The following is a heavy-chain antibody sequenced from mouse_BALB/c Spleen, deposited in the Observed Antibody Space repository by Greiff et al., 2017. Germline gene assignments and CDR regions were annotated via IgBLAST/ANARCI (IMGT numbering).Heavy chain of an antibody. Sequence: EVKLMESGGGLVQPGGSLRLSCATSGFTFTDYYMSWVRQPPGKALEWLGFIRNKANGYTTEYSASVKGRFTISRDNSQSILYLQMNTLRAEDSATYYCARDEDYAMDYWGQGTSVTVSS. V-gene: IGHV7-3*02. CDR2: IRNKANGYTT. J-gene: IGHJ4*01. CDR1: GFTFTDYY. CDR3: ARDEDYAMDY.